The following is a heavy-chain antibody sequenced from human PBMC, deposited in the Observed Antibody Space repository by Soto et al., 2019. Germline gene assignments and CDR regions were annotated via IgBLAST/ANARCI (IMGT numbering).Heavy chain of an antibody. D-gene: IGHD3-10*01. J-gene: IGHJ6*02. CDR1: GGSVSSGDYF. CDR3: ARSPNYYYYGFDV. CDR2: IYYSGST. V-gene: IGHV4-61*08. Sequence: SETLSLTXTVSGGSVSSGDYFWSWLRQSPGKRLEWIAYIYYSGSTNYNPSLKNRATISVDTSKSQVSLTLTSMTAADAALYYCARSPNYYYYGFDVWGQGTAVTVSS.